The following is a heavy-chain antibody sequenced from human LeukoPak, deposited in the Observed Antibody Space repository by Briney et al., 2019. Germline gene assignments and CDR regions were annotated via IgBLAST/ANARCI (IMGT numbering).Heavy chain of an antibody. J-gene: IGHJ4*02. Sequence: PGGSLRLSGAASGFTFGAYTINWVRQAPGKGLEWVSCIFSRSESILYADSVKGRFTISRDNSKNTLYLQMNSLRAEDTAVYYCARSAGPRDPGYSSGWYVYWGQGTLVTVSS. CDR3: ARSAGPRDPGYSSGWYVY. CDR1: GFTFGAYT. CDR2: IFSRSESI. V-gene: IGHV3-21*01. D-gene: IGHD6-19*01.